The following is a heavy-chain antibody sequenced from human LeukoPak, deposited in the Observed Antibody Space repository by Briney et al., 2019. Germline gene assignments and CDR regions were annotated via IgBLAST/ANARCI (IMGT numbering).Heavy chain of an antibody. CDR1: GFIFINYS. CDR3: ARDRPYCSSTSCYYMDV. V-gene: IGHV3-48*01. Sequence: GGSLTLSFPASGFIFINYSMNWLRQAPCKGLEWVSFISSSSSTIYSADSVKGRFTISRDNAKNSLYLQMNSLRAEDTAVYYCARDRPYCSSTSCYYMDVWGKGTTVTVSS. CDR2: ISSSSSTI. D-gene: IGHD2-2*01. J-gene: IGHJ6*03.